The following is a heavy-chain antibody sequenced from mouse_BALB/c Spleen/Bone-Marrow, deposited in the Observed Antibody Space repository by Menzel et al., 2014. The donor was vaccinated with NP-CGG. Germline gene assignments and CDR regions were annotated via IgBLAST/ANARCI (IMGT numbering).Heavy chain of an antibody. V-gene: IGHV5-6-3*01. CDR2: TNSNGGST. J-gene: IGHJ2*01. CDR1: GFTFSSYG. Sequence: EVKLMESGGGLVQPGGSLKLSCAASGFTFSSYGMSWVRQTPDKRLVLVASTNSNGGSTYYPDSVKGRFTISRDNAKNTLSLQMSSLKSGDTAMYYCARGNYGNYVDYFDYWGQGTTLTVSS. CDR3: ARGNYGNYVDYFDY. D-gene: IGHD2-1*01.